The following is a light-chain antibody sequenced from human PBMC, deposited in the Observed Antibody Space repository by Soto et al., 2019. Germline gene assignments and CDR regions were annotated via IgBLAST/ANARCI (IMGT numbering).Light chain of an antibody. CDR2: DVN. CDR3: TSWTTSTTMI. J-gene: IGLJ2*01. Sequence: QSVLTQPASVSGFPGQSSTISCTGTSSDIGAYNFDSWYQQRPGKAPKLMLYDVNIRPSGVSNRFSGSKSGNTASLTISGLQAEDEADYYCTSWTTSTTMIFGGGTKSPS. CDR1: SSDIGAYNF. V-gene: IGLV2-14*03.